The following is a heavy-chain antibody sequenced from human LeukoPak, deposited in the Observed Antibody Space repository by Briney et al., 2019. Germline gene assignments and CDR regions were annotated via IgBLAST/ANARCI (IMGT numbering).Heavy chain of an antibody. V-gene: IGHV4-39*01. CDR1: GGSISSSSYY. J-gene: IGHJ4*02. Sequence: SETLSLTCTVSGGSISSSSYYWGWIRQPPGKGLEWIGSIYYSGSTYYNPSPKSRVTISVDTSKNQFSLKLSSVTAADTAVYYCARTKADSSGYYFLDYWGQGTLVTVSS. CDR3: ARTKADSSGYYFLDY. D-gene: IGHD3-22*01. CDR2: IYYSGST.